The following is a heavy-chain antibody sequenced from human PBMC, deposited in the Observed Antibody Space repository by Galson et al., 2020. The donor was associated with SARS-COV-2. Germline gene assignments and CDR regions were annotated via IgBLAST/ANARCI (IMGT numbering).Heavy chain of an antibody. CDR2: IYYGGNT. J-gene: IGHJ4*02. V-gene: IGHV4-30-4*01. D-gene: IGHD3-9*01. CDR3: ARVRLTEIDY. CDR1: GGSFSIDDYY. Sequence: SETLSLTCTVSGGSFSIDDYYWSWVRQPPGKGLEWIGYIYYGGNTYYNPSLKTRITISVGTSKNQFSLKLNSVTAADTAVYYCARVRLTEIDYWGRGTLVTVSS.